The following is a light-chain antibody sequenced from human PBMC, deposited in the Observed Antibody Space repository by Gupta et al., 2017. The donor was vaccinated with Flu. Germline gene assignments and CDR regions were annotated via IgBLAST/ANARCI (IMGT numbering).Light chain of an antibody. V-gene: IGKV3-11*01. CDR2: DTS. J-gene: IGKJ3*01. Sequence: EIVLPQSPATLSLSPGERATLSCRASQSITRYLAWYQQKPGQAPRLLIYDTSNRATGIPARFSGSGSGTDFTLTISSLEPEDFAVYYCQQRSSWPRTFGPGTKVDIK. CDR3: QQRSSWPRT. CDR1: QSITRY.